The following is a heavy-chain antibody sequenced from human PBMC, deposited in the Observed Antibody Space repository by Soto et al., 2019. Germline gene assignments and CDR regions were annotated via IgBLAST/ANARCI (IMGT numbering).Heavy chain of an antibody. CDR1: GFSLTSGVG. CDR2: IYWDDDK. CDR3: AQRRLTGLAARPPFDY. D-gene: IGHD6-6*01. J-gene: IGHJ4*02. V-gene: IGHV2-5*02. Sequence: GSGPTLVNPTQSLTLTCTFSGFSLTSGVGVGWIRQPPGEAPEWLALIYWDDDKRYSPSLKSRLSITKDTSKNQVVLTMTNMDPVDTGTYYCAQRRLTGLAARPPFDYRGQGILVTVSS.